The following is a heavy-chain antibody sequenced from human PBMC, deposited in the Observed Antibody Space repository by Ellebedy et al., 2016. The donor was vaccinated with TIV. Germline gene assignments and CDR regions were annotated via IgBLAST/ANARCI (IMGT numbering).Heavy chain of an antibody. V-gene: IGHV3-23*01. CDR3: ARDRGTSGFYY. J-gene: IGHJ4*02. D-gene: IGHD2-2*01. CDR1: GLTFSSYA. Sequence: PGGSLRLSCAASGLTFSSYAMRWVRQAPGKGLEWVSAIVGRGGDTYYADSVRGRFTISRDNSNNVLFLQMDRLRAGDTALYYCARDRGTSGFYYWGRGTRVTVSS. CDR2: IVGRGGDT.